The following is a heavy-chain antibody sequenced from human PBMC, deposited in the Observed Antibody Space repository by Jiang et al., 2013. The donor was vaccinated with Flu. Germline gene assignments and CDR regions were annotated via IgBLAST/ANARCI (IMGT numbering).Heavy chain of an antibody. CDR3: VRHVAGGWYAY. Sequence: KPSETLSLTCTVSGGSLSPHYWSWIRQSPEKGLEWVGQIYYNGNTYYNPSLRGRVTISLHASENQISLTLNTVTAADTAVYYCVRHVAGGWYAYWGQGTPVTVSS. D-gene: IGHD6-19*01. V-gene: IGHV4-59*08. CDR1: GGSLSPHY. J-gene: IGHJ4*02. CDR2: IYYNGNT.